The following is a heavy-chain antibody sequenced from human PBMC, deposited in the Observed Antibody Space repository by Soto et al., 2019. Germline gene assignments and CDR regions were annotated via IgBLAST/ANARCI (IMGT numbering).Heavy chain of an antibody. CDR2: IYYSGST. V-gene: IGHV4-59*01. J-gene: IGHJ5*02. CDR1: GGTISSYY. Sequence: SETLSLTCTVSGGTISSYYWSWIRKPPGKGLEWIGYIYYSGSTNYNPSLKSRVTISVDTSKNQFSLKLSSVTAADTAVYYCASTIVLVPAAMKEDWFDPWGQGTLVTVSS. CDR3: ASTIVLVPAAMKEDWFDP. D-gene: IGHD2-2*01.